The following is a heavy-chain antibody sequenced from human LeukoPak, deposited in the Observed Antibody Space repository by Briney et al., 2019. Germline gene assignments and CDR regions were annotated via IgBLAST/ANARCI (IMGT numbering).Heavy chain of an antibody. CDR2: ISYDGSNK. J-gene: IGHJ4*02. CDR1: GFTFNSYG. Sequence: GGSLRLSCAASGFTFNSYGMHWVRQAPGKGLEWVAVISYDGSNKYYADSVKGRFTISRDNSKNTLYLQMNSLRVEDTAVYYCAREVAAADDYWGQGTLVTVSS. CDR3: AREVAAADDY. V-gene: IGHV3-30*03. D-gene: IGHD6-13*01.